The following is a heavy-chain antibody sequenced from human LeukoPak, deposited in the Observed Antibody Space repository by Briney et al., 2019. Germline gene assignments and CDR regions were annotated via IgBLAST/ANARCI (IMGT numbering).Heavy chain of an antibody. CDR2: ISSNGGST. CDR3: AKGPTYDSLPYYFDY. CDR1: GFTFSYYA. Sequence: GGSLRLSCSASGFTFSYYAMHWVRQAAGKGLEFVSGISSNGGSTYYADSLKGRFTVSRDNSNNTLYLQMSSLRAEDAAIYYCAKGPTYDSLPYYFDYWGQGTLVTVSS. V-gene: IGHV3-64D*09. J-gene: IGHJ4*02. D-gene: IGHD3-22*01.